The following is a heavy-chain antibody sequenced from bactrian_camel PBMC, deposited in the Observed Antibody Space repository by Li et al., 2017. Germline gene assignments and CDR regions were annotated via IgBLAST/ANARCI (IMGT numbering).Heavy chain of an antibody. D-gene: IGHD6*01. J-gene: IGHJ4*01. V-gene: IGHV3S31*01. CDR3: TREDPGAGRAD. CDR2: LSIGGGAT. CDR1: EFGLYSVC. Sequence: DVQLVESGGGSVQAGGSLKLSCAASEFGLYSVCMAWFRQSRGKEREGVATLSIGGGATNYADSVKGRFTISQDSVKGTLYLQMDSLKTEDTAMYYCTREDPGAGRADWGQGTQVTVS.